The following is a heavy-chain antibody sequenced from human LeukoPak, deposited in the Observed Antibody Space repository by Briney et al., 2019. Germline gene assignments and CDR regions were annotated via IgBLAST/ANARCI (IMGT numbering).Heavy chain of an antibody. CDR1: GGSFSGYY. CDR3: ARDRKRVYYDFWSGSWFDP. Sequence: SETLSLTCAVYGGSFSGYYWSWIRQPPGKGLEWIGEINHSGSTNYNPSLKSRVTISVDTSKNQFSLKLSSVTAADTAVCYCARDRKRVYYDFWSGSWFDPWGQGTLVTVSS. CDR2: INHSGST. D-gene: IGHD3-3*01. J-gene: IGHJ5*02. V-gene: IGHV4-34*01.